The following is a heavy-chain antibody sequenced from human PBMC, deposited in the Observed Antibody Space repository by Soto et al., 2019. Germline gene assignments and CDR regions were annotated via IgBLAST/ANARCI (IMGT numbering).Heavy chain of an antibody. D-gene: IGHD3-16*02. CDR3: ARGYDYVWGSYRYPYYGMDV. CDR1: GGSFSGYY. V-gene: IGHV4-34*01. Sequence: SETLSLTCAVYGGSFSGYYWSWIRQPPGKGLEWIGEINHSGSTNYNPSLKSRVTISVDTSKNQFSLKLSSVTAADTAVYYCARGYDYVWGSYRYPYYGMDVWGQGTTVTVYS. CDR2: INHSGST. J-gene: IGHJ6*02.